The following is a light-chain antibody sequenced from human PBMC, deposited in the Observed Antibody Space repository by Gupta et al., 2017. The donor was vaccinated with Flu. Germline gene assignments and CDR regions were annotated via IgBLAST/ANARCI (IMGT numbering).Light chain of an antibody. CDR3: QQRSNWPFT. CDR2: DAS. V-gene: IGKV3-11*01. Sequence: EIVLTQSPVTLSLSPGERATLSCRASQSVSSSLAWYQQKPGQAPRLLIYDASNRATGIPARFSGSGSGTDFTLTISSLEPEDFAVYYCQQRSNWPFTFGGGTKVEIK. CDR1: QSVSSS. J-gene: IGKJ4*01.